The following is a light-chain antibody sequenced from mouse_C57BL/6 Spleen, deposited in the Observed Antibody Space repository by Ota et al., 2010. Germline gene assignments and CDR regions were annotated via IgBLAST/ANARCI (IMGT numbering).Light chain of an antibody. CDR1: QGISNY. J-gene: IGKJ4*01. V-gene: IGKV10-94*01. Sequence: DIQMTQTTSSLSASLGDRVTISCSASQGISNYLNWYQQKPDGTVKLLIYYTSTLHSGVPSRFSGSGSGTDYSLTISNLEPEDFADYYCVQYAQFPFTFGSGTKLEI. CDR2: YTS. CDR3: VQYAQFPFT.